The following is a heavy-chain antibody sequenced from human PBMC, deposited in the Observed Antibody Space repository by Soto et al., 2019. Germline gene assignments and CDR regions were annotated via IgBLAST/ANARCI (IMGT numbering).Heavy chain of an antibody. D-gene: IGHD2-15*01. CDR2: IYYSGST. CDR1: GGSISSSSYY. J-gene: IGHJ6*01. CDR3: ARDGLVFVASTVHCYGMDF. V-gene: IGHV4-39*02. Sequence: PSEPLSLTCTVSGGSISSSSYYWGWIRQPPGKGLEWIGSIYYSGSTYYNPSLKSRVTISVDTSKNQFALKLSSVTAAATPVYYCARDGLVFVASTVHCYGMDFWGQGTTVTGSP.